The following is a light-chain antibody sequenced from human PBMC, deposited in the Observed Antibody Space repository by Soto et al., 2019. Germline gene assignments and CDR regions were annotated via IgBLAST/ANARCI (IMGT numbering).Light chain of an antibody. CDR3: QQYNTYPLS. CDR1: QSISTW. CDR2: KAS. V-gene: IGKV1-5*03. Sequence: DIQMTQSPSTLSASVGDRVTITCRASQSISTWLAWYQQKPGKAPKLLIYKASNLEGGVPSRFSGSGSGTECTITISSLQPDDFATYYCQQYNTYPLSFGGGTTLEIK. J-gene: IGKJ4*01.